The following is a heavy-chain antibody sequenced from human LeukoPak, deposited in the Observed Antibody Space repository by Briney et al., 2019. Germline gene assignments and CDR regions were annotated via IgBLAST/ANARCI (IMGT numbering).Heavy chain of an antibody. D-gene: IGHD1-26*01. J-gene: IGHJ4*02. CDR3: ARGPYSGRYYYFDY. V-gene: IGHV1-2*02. CDR1: GYTFTGYY. CDR2: INPNSGGT. Sequence: ASVKVSCKASGYTFTGYYMHWVRQAPGQGLEWMGWINPNSGGTNYAQKFQGRVTMTRDTSISTAYMELSRLRSDDTAVYYCARGPYSGRYYYFDYWGQGTLVTVSS.